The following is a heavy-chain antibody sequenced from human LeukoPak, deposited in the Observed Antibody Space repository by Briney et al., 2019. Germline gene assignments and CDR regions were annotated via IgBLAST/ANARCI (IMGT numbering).Heavy chain of an antibody. Sequence: ASVRVSCKASGYTFTSYDINWVRQATGQGREWMGWMNPNSGNTGYAQKFQGRVTMTRNTSISTAYMELSSLRSEDTAVYYCAIWYSSSWYFEYYFDYWGQGTLVTVSS. CDR2: MNPNSGNT. J-gene: IGHJ4*02. CDR3: AIWYSSSWYFEYYFDY. D-gene: IGHD6-13*01. V-gene: IGHV1-8*01. CDR1: GYTFTSYD.